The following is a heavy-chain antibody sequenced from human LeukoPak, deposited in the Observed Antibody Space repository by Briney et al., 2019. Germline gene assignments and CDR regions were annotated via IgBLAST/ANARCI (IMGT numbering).Heavy chain of an antibody. CDR3: TTDRFNFWSGWDAFDI. J-gene: IGHJ3*02. V-gene: IGHV3-15*01. CDR2: IKSKTDGGTT. CDR1: GFSFRNSW. D-gene: IGHD3-3*01. Sequence: GGSLRLSCAASGFSFRNSWMSWVRQAPGKGLEWVGRIKSKTDGGTTDYTAPVKGRFTISRDDSKNTLYLQMNSLKTEDTAVYYCTTDRFNFWSGWDAFDIWGQGTMVTVSS.